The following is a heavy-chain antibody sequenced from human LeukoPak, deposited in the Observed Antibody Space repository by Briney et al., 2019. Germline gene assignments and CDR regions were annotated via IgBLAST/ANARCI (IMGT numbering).Heavy chain of an antibody. Sequence: SETLSLTCAVYGGSFSGYYWSWIRHPPGKGLEWIGEINHSGSTNYNPSLKSRVTISVDTSKNQFSLKLSSVTAADTAVYYCARDPTVDAFDIWGQGTMVTVSS. V-gene: IGHV4-34*01. D-gene: IGHD4-17*01. CDR1: GGSFSGYY. J-gene: IGHJ3*02. CDR3: ARDPTVDAFDI. CDR2: INHSGST.